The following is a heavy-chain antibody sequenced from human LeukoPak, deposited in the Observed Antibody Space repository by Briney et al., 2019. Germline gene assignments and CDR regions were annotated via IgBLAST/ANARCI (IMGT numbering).Heavy chain of an antibody. CDR3: ARGRVSSSTWYSTYYYYFYMDV. CDR1: GGSFSGYY. J-gene: IGHJ6*03. D-gene: IGHD4-11*01. V-gene: IGHV4-59*01. CDR2: VDHTGST. Sequence: SETLSLTCAVYGGSFSGYYWNWIRQPPGKGLEWIGYVDHTGSTNFNPSLNGRVSISRDTSKNLFSLRLRSVTAADTAVYFCARGRVSSSTWYSTYYYYFYMDVWGKGTTVTVSS.